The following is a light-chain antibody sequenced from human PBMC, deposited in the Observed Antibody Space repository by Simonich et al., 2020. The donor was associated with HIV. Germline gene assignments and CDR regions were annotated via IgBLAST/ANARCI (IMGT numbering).Light chain of an antibody. CDR1: QSVLDRSNNKNY. Sequence: DIVMTQSPDSLAVSLGERATINCKSSQSVLDRSNNKNYLAWYQQKQGQSPKLLVYCAATRESGVPDRFSGSGSGTDFTLTISSLQAEDVAVYYCQQYYSTPITFGQGTRLEIK. CDR3: QQYYSTPIT. CDR2: CAA. V-gene: IGKV4-1*01. J-gene: IGKJ5*01.